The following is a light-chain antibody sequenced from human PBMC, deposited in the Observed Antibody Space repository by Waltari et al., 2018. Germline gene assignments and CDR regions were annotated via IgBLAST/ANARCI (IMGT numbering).Light chain of an antibody. V-gene: IGLV2-23*02. CDR2: DVS. CDR3: CSYAGNYVCV. J-gene: IGLJ3*02. Sequence: QSALTQPAAVSGSPGQPVTISCPGASSDIGRYVIVSWYQQHPGNAPKPVISDVSKRPSGVSDRFSGSKSGDTASLTISWLQFEDEADYYCCSYAGNYVCVFGGGTRLTVL. CDR1: SSDIGRYVI.